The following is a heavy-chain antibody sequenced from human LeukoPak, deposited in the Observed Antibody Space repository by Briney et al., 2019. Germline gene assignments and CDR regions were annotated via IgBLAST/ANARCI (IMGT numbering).Heavy chain of an antibody. CDR1: GFTFSSYA. CDR2: IRGSGDST. D-gene: IGHD6-19*01. J-gene: IGHJ4*02. Sequence: GGSLRLSCAASGFTFSSYAMSWVRQAPGKGLEWVSAIRGSGDSTYYADSAKGRFTISRDNSKNTLYLQMNSLRAEDTAMYFCAKGRSSGWVYHFDYWGQGTLVTVSS. CDR3: AKGRSSGWVYHFDY. V-gene: IGHV3-23*01.